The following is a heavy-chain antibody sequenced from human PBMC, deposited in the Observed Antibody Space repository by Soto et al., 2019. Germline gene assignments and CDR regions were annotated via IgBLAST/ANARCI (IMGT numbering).Heavy chain of an antibody. Sequence: QVQLVQSGAEVKKPGASVKVSCKASGYTFPNYGINWVRQAPGQGLEWLGWVSAYNGERRYAQRVQARVIMTTDTSTPTAYMELRSLRSDDTAVYYCSRGTSIPAAGDYWGQGTLVTVSS. D-gene: IGHD6-6*01. CDR2: VSAYNGER. V-gene: IGHV1-18*01. CDR1: GYTFPNYG. J-gene: IGHJ4*01. CDR3: SRGTSIPAAGDY.